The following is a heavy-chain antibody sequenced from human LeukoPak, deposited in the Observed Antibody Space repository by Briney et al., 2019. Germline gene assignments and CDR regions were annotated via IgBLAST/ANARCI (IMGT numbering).Heavy chain of an antibody. V-gene: IGHV3-7*01. CDR3: ATPIWFGEPEVY. Sequence: PGGSLRLSCAASGFTFSSYWMRWVRQAPGKGLEWVANIKQDGSEKYYVDSVKGRFTISRDNAKNSLYLQMNSLRAEDTAVYYCATPIWFGEPEVYWGQGTLVTVSS. CDR1: GFTFSSYW. CDR2: IKQDGSEK. D-gene: IGHD3-10*01. J-gene: IGHJ4*02.